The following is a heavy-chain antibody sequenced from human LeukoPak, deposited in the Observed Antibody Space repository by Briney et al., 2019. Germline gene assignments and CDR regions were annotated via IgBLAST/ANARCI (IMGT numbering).Heavy chain of an antibody. D-gene: IGHD2-2*01. V-gene: IGHV3-48*04. CDR3: ASLSTAAFDY. J-gene: IGHJ4*02. CDR2: ISSSGSTI. CDR1: GFTFSSYW. Sequence: HTGGSLRLSCAASGFTFSSYWMSWVRQAPGKGLEWVSYISSSGSTIYYADSVKGRFTISRDNAKNSLYLQMNSLRAEDTAVYYCASLSTAAFDYWGQGTLVTVSS.